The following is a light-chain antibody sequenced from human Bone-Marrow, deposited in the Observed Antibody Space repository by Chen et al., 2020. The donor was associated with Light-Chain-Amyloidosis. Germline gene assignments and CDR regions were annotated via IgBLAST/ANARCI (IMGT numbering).Light chain of an antibody. V-gene: IGLV9-49*01. CDR3: GTDHGSGSTFMYV. CDR1: SYHYDYR. J-gene: IGLJ1*01. Sequence: QPVLTQSPSASASPGASVTLTCTLTSYHYDYRVDWYQQRPGKGPRFVMRVGTDGIVGSKGDGIPDRFSVLGSGLNRYLTIKKIQEEDEGDYFCGTDHGSGSTFMYVFGSGTKVTVL. CDR2: VGTDGIVG.